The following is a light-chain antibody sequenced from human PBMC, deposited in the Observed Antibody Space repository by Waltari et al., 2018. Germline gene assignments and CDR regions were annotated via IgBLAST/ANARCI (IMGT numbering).Light chain of an antibody. CDR3: QQHNNYPWT. J-gene: IGKJ1*01. V-gene: IGKV1-12*01. Sequence: DSQMTQSPSSLSVSVGDGVPLTCQASQGISNWLAWYQQKPGKAPKLLIYAASSLQSGVPSRFSGSGSGTEFTLTISSLQPEDFATYYCQQHNNYPWTFGQGTKVEIK. CDR2: AAS. CDR1: QGISNW.